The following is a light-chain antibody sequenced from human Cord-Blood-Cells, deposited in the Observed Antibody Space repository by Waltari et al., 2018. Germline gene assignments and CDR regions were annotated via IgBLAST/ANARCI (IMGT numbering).Light chain of an antibody. CDR3: AAWDDSLNGWV. J-gene: IGLJ3*02. CDR1: SSYIGSNT. V-gene: IGLV1-44*01. CDR2: SNN. Sequence: QSVLTQPPSASGTPGQRVTISCSGSSSYIGSNTVNWYQQLPGTAPKLLIYSNNQRPSGVPDRCSGSKSGTSASLAISGLQSEDEADYYCAAWDDSLNGWVFGGGTKLTVL.